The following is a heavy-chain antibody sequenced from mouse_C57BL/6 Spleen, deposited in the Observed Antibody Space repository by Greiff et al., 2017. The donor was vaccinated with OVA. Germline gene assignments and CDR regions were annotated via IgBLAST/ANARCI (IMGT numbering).Heavy chain of an antibody. D-gene: IGHD1-1*01. CDR3: ARSGITTVVATGAMDY. V-gene: IGHV1-80*01. J-gene: IGHJ4*01. Sequence: VQLQQSGAELVKPGASVKISCKASGYAFSSYWMNWVKQRPGKGLEWIGQIYPGDGDTNSNGKFKGKATLTADKSSSTAYMQLSSLTSEDSAVYCCARSGITTVVATGAMDYWGQGTSVTVSS. CDR2: IYPGDGDT. CDR1: GYAFSSYW.